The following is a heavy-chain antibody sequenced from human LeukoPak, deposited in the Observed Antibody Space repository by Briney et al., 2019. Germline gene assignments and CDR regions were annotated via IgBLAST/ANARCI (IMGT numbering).Heavy chain of an antibody. J-gene: IGHJ4*02. CDR1: GYSISSGYY. CDR2: IYHSGST. V-gene: IGHV4-38-2*01. CDR3: ARSAEAELDY. Sequence: SETLSLTCAVSGYSISSGYYWGWIRQPPGKGLEWIGSIYHSGSTYYNPSLKSRVTISVDTSKNQFSLKLSSVTAADTAVYYCARSAEAELDYWGQGPLVTVSS.